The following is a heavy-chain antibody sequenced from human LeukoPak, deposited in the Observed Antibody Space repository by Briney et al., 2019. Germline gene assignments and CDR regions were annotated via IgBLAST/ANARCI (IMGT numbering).Heavy chain of an antibody. CDR1: GGTFSSYA. CDR3: AVAVADTFYLDY. CDR2: IIPIFGTA. J-gene: IGHJ4*02. D-gene: IGHD6-19*01. V-gene: IGHV1-69*13. Sequence: SVKVSCKAPGGTFSSYAISWVRQAPGQGLEWMGGIIPIFGTANYAQKFQGRVTIIADESTSTAYMELSSLRSEDTAVYYCAVAVADTFYLDYWGQGTLVTVSS.